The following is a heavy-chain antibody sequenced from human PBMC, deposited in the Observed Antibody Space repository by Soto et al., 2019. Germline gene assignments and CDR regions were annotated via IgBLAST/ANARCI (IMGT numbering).Heavy chain of an antibody. CDR3: AKNGYCSSTNCYAAFDS. Sequence: GASVKVSCKASGYTFTSYDINWVRQATGQGLEWMGWMNPNSGNTGYAQKFQGRVTMTRNTSISTAYMELNSLRAEDTAVYYCAKNGYCSSTNCYAAFDSWGQGTMVTVSS. CDR2: MNPNSGNT. J-gene: IGHJ3*02. D-gene: IGHD2-2*03. CDR1: GYTFTSYD. V-gene: IGHV1-8*01.